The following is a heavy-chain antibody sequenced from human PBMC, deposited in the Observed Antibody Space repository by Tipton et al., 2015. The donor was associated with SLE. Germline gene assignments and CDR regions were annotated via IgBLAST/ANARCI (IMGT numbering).Heavy chain of an antibody. J-gene: IGHJ4*02. D-gene: IGHD6-6*01. CDR1: GFTFDDYA. V-gene: IGHV3-9*01. CDR2: ISWNSGSI. Sequence: SLRLSCAASGFTFDDYAMHWVRQAPGKGLEWVSGISWNSGSIGYADSVKGRFTISRDNAKNSLYLQMNSLRAEDTALYYCAKDSSSSSFDYWGQGTLVTVSS. CDR3: AKDSSSSSFDY.